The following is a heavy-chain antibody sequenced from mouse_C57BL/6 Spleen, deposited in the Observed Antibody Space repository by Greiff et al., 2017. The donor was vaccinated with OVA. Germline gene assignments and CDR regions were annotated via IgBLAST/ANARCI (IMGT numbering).Heavy chain of an antibody. D-gene: IGHD2-10*01. CDR2: IYPGSGNT. CDR1: GYSFTSYY. V-gene: IGHV1-66*01. J-gene: IGHJ2*01. CDR3: ARSYYGNEYYFDY. Sequence: QVQLQQSGPELVKPGASVKISCKASGYSFTSYYIHWVKQRPGQGLEWIGWIYPGSGNTKYNEKFKGKATLTADTSSSTAYMQLSSLTSEDSAVYYCARSYYGNEYYFDYWGQGTTLTVSS.